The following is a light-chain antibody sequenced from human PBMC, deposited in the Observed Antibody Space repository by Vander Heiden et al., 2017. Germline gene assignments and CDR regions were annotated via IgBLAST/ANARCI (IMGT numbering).Light chain of an antibody. CDR2: AAS. V-gene: IGKV1-39*01. CDR3: QQSDSTPHT. J-gene: IGKJ2*01. Sequence: DIQMTQSPSSLSASVGDRVTITCRASQSISSYLNWYQQKPGKAPKLLIYAASSLQSGVPSRFSCSGSGTDFTLTISSLQPEDFATYYCQQSDSTPHTFGQGTKLEIK. CDR1: QSISSY.